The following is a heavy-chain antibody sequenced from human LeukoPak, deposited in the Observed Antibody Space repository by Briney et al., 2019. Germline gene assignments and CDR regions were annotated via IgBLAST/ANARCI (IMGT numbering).Heavy chain of an antibody. CDR2: INSDGTST. CDR3: AKNFYGDYNVVFDY. CDR1: GFTFSSYW. J-gene: IGHJ4*02. Sequence: GGSLRLSCAASGFTFSSYWMHWVRQGPGKGLVWVSRINSDGTSTTYADSVKGRFTISRDNAKNTLYLQMNSLRAEDTAVYYCAKNFYGDYNVVFDYWGQGTLVTVSS. V-gene: IGHV3-74*01. D-gene: IGHD4-17*01.